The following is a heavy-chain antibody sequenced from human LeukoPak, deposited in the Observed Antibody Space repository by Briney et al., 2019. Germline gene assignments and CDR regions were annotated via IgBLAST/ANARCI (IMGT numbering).Heavy chain of an antibody. V-gene: IGHV4-31*03. J-gene: IGHJ4*02. CDR1: GGSISSGGYY. CDR3: AREPVHSYALDYFDY. D-gene: IGHD5-18*01. Sequence: SETLSLTCTVSGGSISSGGYYWNWIRQHPGKGLEWIGYIYYSGGTYYNPSLKSRVTISVDTSKNQFSLKLSSVTAADTAVYYCAREPVHSYALDYFDYWGQGTLVTVSS. CDR2: IYYSGGT.